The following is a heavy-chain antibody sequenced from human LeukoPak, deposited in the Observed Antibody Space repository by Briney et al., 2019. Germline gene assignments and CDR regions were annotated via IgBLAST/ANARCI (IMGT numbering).Heavy chain of an antibody. CDR3: ARLTWDRVGGYDSSYFDY. CDR2: IYYSGNT. V-gene: IGHV4-39*01. CDR1: GGSISSSSYY. J-gene: IGHJ4*02. D-gene: IGHD5-12*01. Sequence: PSETLSLTCTVSGGSISSSSYYWGWIRQPPGKGLEWIESIYYSGNTYYNPSLKSRVTISVDTSKNQFSLKLSSVTAADTAVYYCARLTWDRVGGYDSSYFDYWGQGTLVTVSS.